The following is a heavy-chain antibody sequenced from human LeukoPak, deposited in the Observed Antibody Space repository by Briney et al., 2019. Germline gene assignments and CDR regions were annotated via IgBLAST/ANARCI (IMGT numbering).Heavy chain of an antibody. D-gene: IGHD6-6*01. J-gene: IGHJ6*03. CDR1: GFTFSSYA. V-gene: IGHV3-23*01. CDR2: ISGSGGST. Sequence: PGGSLRLSCAASGFTFSSYAMSWVRQAPGKGLEWVSAISGSGGSTYYADSVKGRFTISRDNSKNTLYLQMNSLRAEDTAVYYCAKEGVSQLVVGDYYYYYYMDVWGKGTTVTVSS. CDR3: AKEGVSQLVVGDYYYYYYMDV.